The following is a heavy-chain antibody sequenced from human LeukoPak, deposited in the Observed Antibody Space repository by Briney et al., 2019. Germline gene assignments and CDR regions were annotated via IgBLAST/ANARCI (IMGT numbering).Heavy chain of an antibody. J-gene: IGHJ3*02. CDR2: INPNSGGT. CDR1: GYTFTGYY. CDR3: ARVNEPQYIGGVMAFDI. D-gene: IGHD1-1*01. V-gene: IGHV1-2*02. Sequence: ASVKVSCKASGYTFTGYYMHWVRQAPGQGLEWMGWINPNSGGTNYAQKFQGRVTMTRDTSISTAYMDLSRLRSDDTAVYYCARVNEPQYIGGVMAFDIWGQGTMVTVSS.